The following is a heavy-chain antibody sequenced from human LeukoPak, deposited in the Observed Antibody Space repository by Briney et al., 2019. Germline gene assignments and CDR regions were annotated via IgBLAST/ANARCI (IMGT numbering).Heavy chain of an antibody. D-gene: IGHD3-22*01. CDR2: IYSGGST. J-gene: IGHJ4*02. CDR1: GFTVSSNY. CDR3: ARTPYYYDSNGYYDD. V-gene: IGHV3-66*01. Sequence: GGSLRLSCAASGFTVSSNYMSWVRQAPGKGLEWVSVIYSGGSTYYADSVKGRFTISRDNSKNTLYLQMNSLRAEDTAVYYCARTPYYYDSNGYYDDWGQGTLVTVSS.